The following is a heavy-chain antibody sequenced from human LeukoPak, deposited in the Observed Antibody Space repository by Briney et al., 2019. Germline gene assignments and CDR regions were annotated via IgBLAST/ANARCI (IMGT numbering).Heavy chain of an antibody. CDR2: IYYSGST. CDR1: GDSISSGDYY. CDR3: ARGSSSSLVDYFDY. Sequence: PSETLSLTCTVSGDSISSGDYYWSWIRQPPGKGLEWIGSIYYSGSTYYNPSLKSRVTISVDTSKNQFSLKLSSVTAADTAVYYCARGSSSSLVDYFDYWGQGTLVTVSS. D-gene: IGHD6-6*01. J-gene: IGHJ4*02. V-gene: IGHV4-39*07.